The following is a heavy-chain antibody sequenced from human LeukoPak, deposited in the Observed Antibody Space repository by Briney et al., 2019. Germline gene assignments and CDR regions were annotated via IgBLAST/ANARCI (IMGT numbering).Heavy chain of an antibody. CDR3: AEDYGPASKNWFDP. CDR2: IYTSGST. Sequence: SETLSLTCTVSGGSISSYYWSWIRQPAGKGLEWIGRIYTSGSTNYNPSLKSRVTMSVDTSKNQFSLKLSSVTAADTAVYYCAEDYGPASKNWFDPWGQGPLVTVSS. J-gene: IGHJ5*02. V-gene: IGHV4-4*07. CDR1: GGSISSYY. D-gene: IGHD4-17*01.